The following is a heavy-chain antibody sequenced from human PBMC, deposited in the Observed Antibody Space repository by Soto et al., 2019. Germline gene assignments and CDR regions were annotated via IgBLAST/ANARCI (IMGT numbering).Heavy chain of an antibody. D-gene: IGHD1-26*01. Sequence: LEILSLAYTVSGGSLTSYLYYWSWIRQPPGKGLEWIGYIYYSGSTKYNPSLETRITFSVDMSRNQFSLKLSPVTAADTAVYCCARSNSVNKRRSYLAFNIGGVGKMVTVSS. CDR1: GGSLTSYLYY. CDR3: ARSNSVNKRRSYLAFNI. J-gene: IGHJ3*02. CDR2: IYYSGST. V-gene: IGHV4-61*01.